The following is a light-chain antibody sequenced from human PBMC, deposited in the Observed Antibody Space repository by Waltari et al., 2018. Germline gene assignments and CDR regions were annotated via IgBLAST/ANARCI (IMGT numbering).Light chain of an antibody. Sequence: DIQMTQSQSSLSVSVGDRVTITCRAGQNIRTFLNWYQQKPGKVPKLLIHGATVLHSGVPSRFSGSGSGTDFTLTISSLQPEDFGTYYCQQSSGIPYTFGQGTKLEIK. CDR3: QQSSGIPYT. V-gene: IGKV1-39*01. J-gene: IGKJ2*01. CDR1: QNIRTF. CDR2: GAT.